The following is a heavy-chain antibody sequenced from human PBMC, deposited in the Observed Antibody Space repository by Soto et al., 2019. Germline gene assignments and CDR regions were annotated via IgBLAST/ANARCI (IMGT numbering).Heavy chain of an antibody. CDR2: IDPSDSYT. V-gene: IGHV5-10-1*01. J-gene: IGHJ6*02. CDR3: ARWDIVVVPAAAYYYYYGMDV. CDR1: GYSFTSYW. D-gene: IGHD2-2*01. Sequence: PGESLKISCNGSGYSFTSYWISWVRQMPGKGLEWMGRIDPSDSYTNYSPSFQGHVTISADKSISTAYLQWSSLKASDTAMYYCARWDIVVVPAAAYYYYYGMDVWGQGTTVTVSS.